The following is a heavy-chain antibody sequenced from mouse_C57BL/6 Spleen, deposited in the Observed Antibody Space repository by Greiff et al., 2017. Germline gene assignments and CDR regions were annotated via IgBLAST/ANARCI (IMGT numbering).Heavy chain of an antibody. CDR1: GFNIKDDY. CDR3: TSITTVVAHFDY. Sequence: VQLQQSGAELVRPGASVKLSCTASGFNIKDDYMHWVKQRPEQGLEWIGWIDPENGDTDYASKFQGKATITADTSSNTAYLQLSSLTSEDTAVYYCTSITTVVAHFDYWGQGTTLTVSS. J-gene: IGHJ2*01. CDR2: IDPENGDT. D-gene: IGHD1-1*01. V-gene: IGHV14-4*01.